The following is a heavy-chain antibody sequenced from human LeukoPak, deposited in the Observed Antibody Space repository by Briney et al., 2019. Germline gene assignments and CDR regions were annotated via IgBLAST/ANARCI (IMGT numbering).Heavy chain of an antibody. CDR1: GFTFSSYG. CDR3: AKGYCSGGSCYATAYAFDI. J-gene: IGHJ3*02. CDR2: ISGSGGST. D-gene: IGHD2-15*01. V-gene: IGHV3-23*01. Sequence: GGTLRLSCAASGFTFSSYGMSWVRQAPGKGLEWVSAISGSGGSTYYADSVKGRFTISRDNSKNTLYLQMNSLRAEDTAVYYCAKGYCSGGSCYATAYAFDIWGQGTMVTVSS.